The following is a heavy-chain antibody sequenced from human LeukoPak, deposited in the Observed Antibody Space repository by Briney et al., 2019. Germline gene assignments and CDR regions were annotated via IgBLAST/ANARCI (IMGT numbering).Heavy chain of an antibody. D-gene: IGHD6-13*01. Sequence: GGSLRLSCAASGFTFDDYGMNWVRQAPGKGLEWVSGINWNGGSMGYADSVKGRFTISRDNAKNSLYLQMNSLRAEDTALCHCVRGSSNIWLYYFNYWGQGTLVTVSS. CDR3: VRGSSNIWLYYFNY. CDR1: GFTFDDYG. CDR2: INWNGGSM. V-gene: IGHV3-20*01. J-gene: IGHJ4*02.